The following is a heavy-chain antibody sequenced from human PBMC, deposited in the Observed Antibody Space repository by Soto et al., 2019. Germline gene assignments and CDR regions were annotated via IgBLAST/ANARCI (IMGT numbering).Heavy chain of an antibody. D-gene: IGHD1-1*01. V-gene: IGHV4-30-4*01. CDR1: GGSISSGDYY. CDR2: IYYSGST. Sequence: PSETLSLTCTVSGGSISSGDYYWSWIRQPPGKGLEWIGYIYYSGSTYYNPSLKSRVTISVDTSKNQFSLKLSSVTAADTAVYYCARDSSGFGKTYGMDVWGQGTTVTVSS. J-gene: IGHJ6*02. CDR3: ARDSSGFGKTYGMDV.